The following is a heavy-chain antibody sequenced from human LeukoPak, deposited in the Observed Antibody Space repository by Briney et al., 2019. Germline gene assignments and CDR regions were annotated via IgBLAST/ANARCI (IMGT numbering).Heavy chain of an antibody. CDR2: ISRRKNI. Sequence: GGSLRLSCAASGFTFRSYGMNWVRQAPGKGLEWVSSISRRKNIYYADSVKGRFTISRDNAKSSLNLQMDSLRAEDTAIYYCAGGSFGAWNFDYWGQGPVVTVSS. V-gene: IGHV3-21*01. CDR3: AGGSFGAWNFDY. CDR1: GFTFRSYG. J-gene: IGHJ4*02. D-gene: IGHD1-1*01.